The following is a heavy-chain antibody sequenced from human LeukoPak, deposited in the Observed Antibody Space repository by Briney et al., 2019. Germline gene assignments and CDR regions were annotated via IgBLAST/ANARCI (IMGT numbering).Heavy chain of an antibody. CDR1: GYIFTSYW. J-gene: IGHJ5*02. D-gene: IGHD4-17*01. CDR3: ARLGPDYGDYVFDP. V-gene: IGHV5-51*01. CDR2: IYPGDSDT. Sequence: PGASLQISCKGSGYIFTSYWVAWVRQLPGKGLEWMGIIYPGDSDTRYSPSFQGQVTISADKSISTAYLQWSSLKASDTAMYYCARLGPDYGDYVFDPWGQGTLVTVSS.